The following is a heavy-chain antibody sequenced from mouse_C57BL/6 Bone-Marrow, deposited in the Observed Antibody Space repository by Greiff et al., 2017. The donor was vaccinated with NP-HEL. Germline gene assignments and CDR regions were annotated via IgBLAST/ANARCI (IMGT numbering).Heavy chain of an antibody. Sequence: QVQLQQSGPGLVAPSQSLSITCTVSGFSLTSYGVSWVRQPPGKGLEWLGVIWGDGSTNYHSALISRLSISKDNYKSQVFLKLNSLQTDDTATYYSTVVAPYYYAMDYWGQGTSVTVSS. J-gene: IGHJ4*01. CDR1: GFSLTSYG. CDR2: IWGDGST. D-gene: IGHD1-1*01. CDR3: TVVAPYYYAMDY. V-gene: IGHV2-3*01.